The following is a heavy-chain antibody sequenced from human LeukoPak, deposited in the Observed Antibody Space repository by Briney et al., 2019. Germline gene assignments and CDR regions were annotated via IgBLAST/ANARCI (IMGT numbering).Heavy chain of an antibody. CDR3: ARDRRAPYYDFRSGYIDHYYMDV. CDR1: GFTLSSYW. Sequence: GGSLRLSCAASGFTLSSYWMNWVRQAPGKGLEWVANIKENGSEKYYVDSVKGRFTISRDNAKNSLYLQMNSLRAEDTAVYYCARDRRAPYYDFRSGYIDHYYMDVWGKGTTVTVSS. D-gene: IGHD3-3*01. J-gene: IGHJ6*03. V-gene: IGHV3-7*01. CDR2: IKENGSEK.